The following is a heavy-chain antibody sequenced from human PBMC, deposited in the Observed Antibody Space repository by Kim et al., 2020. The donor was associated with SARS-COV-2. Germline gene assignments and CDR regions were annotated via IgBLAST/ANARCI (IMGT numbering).Heavy chain of an antibody. CDR2: IYHSGST. Sequence: SETLSLTCTVSGYSISSGYYWGWIRQPPGKGLEWIGSIYHSGSTYYNPSLKSRVTISVDTSKNQFSLKLSSVTAADTAVYYCARDGGLLWFGERFDPWGQGTLVTVSS. CDR1: GYSISSGYY. J-gene: IGHJ5*02. V-gene: IGHV4-38-2*02. D-gene: IGHD3-10*01. CDR3: ARDGGLLWFGERFDP.